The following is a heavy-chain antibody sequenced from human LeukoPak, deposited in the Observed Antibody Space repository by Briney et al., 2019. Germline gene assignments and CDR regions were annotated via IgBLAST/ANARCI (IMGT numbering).Heavy chain of an antibody. CDR1: GASISSYY. J-gene: IGHJ5*02. Sequence: SETLSVTCTVSGASISSYYWSWIRQPPGKGLELIGYIYYSGSTNYNPSLKSRVTISVDTSKNHLSLKLSSVTAADTAVYYCARFSVAAAGTGWFDPWGQGTLVTVSA. CDR2: IYYSGST. CDR3: ARFSVAAAGTGWFDP. V-gene: IGHV4-59*01. D-gene: IGHD6-13*01.